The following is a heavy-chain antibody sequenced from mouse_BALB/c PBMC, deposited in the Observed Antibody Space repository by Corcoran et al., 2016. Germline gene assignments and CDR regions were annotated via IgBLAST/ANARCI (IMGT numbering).Heavy chain of an antibody. CDR1: GYTFTSYV. V-gene: IGHV1S136*01. J-gene: IGHJ4*01. Sequence: EVQLQQSGPELVKPGASVKMSCKASGYTFTSYVMNWVKQKSGQGLEWIGYINPYNDGTKYNEKFKGKATLTSDKSSSTAYMELSSLTSEDAAVYYCSRSLGLRSYAMDYWGQGTSVTVSS. CDR3: SRSLGLRSYAMDY. CDR2: INPYNDGT. D-gene: IGHD3-1*01.